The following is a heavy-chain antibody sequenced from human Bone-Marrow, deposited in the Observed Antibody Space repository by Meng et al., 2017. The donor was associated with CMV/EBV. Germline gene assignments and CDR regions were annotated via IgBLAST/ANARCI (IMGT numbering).Heavy chain of an antibody. CDR2: ISGSGGST. V-gene: IGHV3-23*01. CDR1: GFTFSSYA. Sequence: GESLKISCAASGFTFSSYAMSWVRQAPGKGLEWVSAISGSGGSTDYADSVKGRFTISRDNSKNTLYLQMNSLRAEDTAVYYCAKANKGATIKAGVKFENRGQGTLVTVSS. J-gene: IGHJ4*02. CDR3: AKANKGATIKAGVKFEN. D-gene: IGHD4-23*01.